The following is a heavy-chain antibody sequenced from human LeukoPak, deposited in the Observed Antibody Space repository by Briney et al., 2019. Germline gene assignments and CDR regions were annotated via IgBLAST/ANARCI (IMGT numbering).Heavy chain of an antibody. V-gene: IGHV3-9*01. CDR3: AKRGIDP. CDR1: GFTFDDYA. CDR2: ISWNSGSI. Sequence: PGGSLRLSCAASGFTFDDYAMHWVRQAPGKGLEWVSGISWNSGSIGYADSVKGRFTISRDNSKNTLYLQMNSLRAEDTAVYYCAKRGIDPWGQGTLVTVSS. J-gene: IGHJ5*02. D-gene: IGHD3-16*01.